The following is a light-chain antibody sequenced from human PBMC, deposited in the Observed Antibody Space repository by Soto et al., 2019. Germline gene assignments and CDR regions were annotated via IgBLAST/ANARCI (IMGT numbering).Light chain of an antibody. Sequence: DIQMTQSPSTLSASVGDRVTITCRASQSISSWLAWYQQKPGKAPKLLIYDASSLESGVPSRFSGSGSGTEITLTVSSLQPDDFATYYCQQYNSYLTFGQGTKVDIK. CDR2: DAS. J-gene: IGKJ1*01. V-gene: IGKV1-5*01. CDR1: QSISSW. CDR3: QQYNSYLT.